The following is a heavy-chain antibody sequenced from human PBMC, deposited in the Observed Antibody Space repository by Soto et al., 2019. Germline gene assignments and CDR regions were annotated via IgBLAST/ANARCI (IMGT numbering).Heavy chain of an antibody. CDR3: ARDRGRWLQLSYYGMDV. CDR1: GGTFSSYT. Sequence: SVKVSCKASGGTFSSYTISWVRQAPGQGLEWMGRIIPILGIANYAQKFQGRVTITADKSTSTAYMELSSLRSEDTAVYYCARDRGRWLQLSYYGMDVSGQGTTVTVSS. CDR2: IIPILGIA. D-gene: IGHD5-12*01. J-gene: IGHJ6*02. V-gene: IGHV1-69*04.